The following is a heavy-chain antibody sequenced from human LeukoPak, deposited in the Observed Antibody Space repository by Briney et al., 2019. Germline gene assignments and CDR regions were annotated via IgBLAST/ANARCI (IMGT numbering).Heavy chain of an antibody. D-gene: IGHD5-12*01. CDR3: AKAFSAYENWPPNWFDP. J-gene: IGHJ5*02. CDR1: GFTFSTFA. Sequence: SGGSLRLSCAASGFTFSTFAMSWVRQAPGKGLEWVSAISGSGGDTYYADSVKGRLTISGDNSKNTLYLQMSSLRAEDTAVYYCAKAFSAYENWPPNWFDPWGQGTLVTVSS. CDR2: ISGSGGDT. V-gene: IGHV3-23*01.